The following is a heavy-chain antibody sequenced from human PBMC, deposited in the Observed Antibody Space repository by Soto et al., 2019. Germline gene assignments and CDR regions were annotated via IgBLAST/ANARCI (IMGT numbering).Heavy chain of an antibody. CDR2: ISGSGRTK. CDR1: GFTFSHYE. D-gene: IGHD4-17*01. J-gene: IGHJ6*02. V-gene: IGHV3-48*03. CDR3: AIDPQRAANYGEFDYGLYV. Sequence: EVQLVESGGGLVQPGGSLRLSCAASGFTFSHYELNWVRQARGKGLEWVSYISGSGRTKTYADSVRGRFTISRDNAKNSLYLHMNRLRVEDTAVYFCAIDPQRAANYGEFDYGLYVWGQGTTVTVSS.